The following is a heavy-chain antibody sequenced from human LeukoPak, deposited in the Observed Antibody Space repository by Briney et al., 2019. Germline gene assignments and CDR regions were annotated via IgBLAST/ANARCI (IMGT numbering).Heavy chain of an antibody. CDR2: ISGSGDST. D-gene: IGHD6-13*01. V-gene: IGHV3-23*01. CDR1: GFTFSSYG. J-gene: IGHJ4*02. Sequence: GGSLRLSCAASGFTFSSYGMSWVRQAPGKGLEWVSAISGSGDSTYYADSVKGRFTISRDNSKNTLYLQMSSLRAEDTAVYYCARDPSYTAAGIDYWGQGTLVTVSS. CDR3: ARDPSYTAAGIDY.